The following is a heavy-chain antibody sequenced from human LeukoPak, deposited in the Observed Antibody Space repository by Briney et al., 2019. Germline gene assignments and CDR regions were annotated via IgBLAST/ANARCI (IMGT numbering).Heavy chain of an antibody. D-gene: IGHD1-26*01. CDR3: AKVQRGSYRPY. V-gene: IGHV3-30*18. Sequence: GGSLRLSCAASGFTFSSYGMHWVRQAPGKGLEWVAVISYDASNKYYADSVKGRFTISRDNSKNTLYLQMNSLRAEDTAVYYCAKVQRGSYRPYWGQGTLVTVSS. J-gene: IGHJ4*02. CDR2: ISYDASNK. CDR1: GFTFSSYG.